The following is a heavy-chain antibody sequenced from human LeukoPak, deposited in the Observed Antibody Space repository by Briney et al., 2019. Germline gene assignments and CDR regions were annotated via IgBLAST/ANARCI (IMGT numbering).Heavy chain of an antibody. Sequence: PSETLSLTLAVYGGSFSAYFCTWIRQPPGKGLEWIGEISAGGNSNENPSLKSRVTISVDRSKNQFSLILNSVTAADTALYYCARVTRRRTTGEIFGRYLDYWGLGTLVTVSS. CDR3: ARVTRRRTTGEIFGRYLDY. J-gene: IGHJ4*02. CDR2: ISAGGNS. CDR1: GGSFSAYF. V-gene: IGHV4-34*01. D-gene: IGHD3-10*01.